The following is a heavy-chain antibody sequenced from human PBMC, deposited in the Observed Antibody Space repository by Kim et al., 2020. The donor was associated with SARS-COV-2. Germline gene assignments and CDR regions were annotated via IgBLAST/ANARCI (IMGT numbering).Heavy chain of an antibody. CDR2: ISAYNGNT. Sequence: ASVKVSCKASGYTFTSYGISWVRQAPGQGLEWMGWISAYNGNTNYAQKLQGRVTMTTDTSTSTAYMELRSLRSADTAVYYCAREGAVDDYGGYWYFDLWGRGTLVTVSS. D-gene: IGHD4-17*01. CDR1: GYTFTSYG. CDR3: AREGAVDDYGGYWYFDL. J-gene: IGHJ2*01. V-gene: IGHV1-18*01.